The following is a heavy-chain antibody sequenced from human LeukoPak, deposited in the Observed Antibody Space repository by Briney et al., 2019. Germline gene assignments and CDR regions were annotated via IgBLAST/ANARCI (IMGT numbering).Heavy chain of an antibody. CDR2: IRGSDNI. V-gene: IGHV3-48*02. Sequence: GGSLRLSCAVSGFPFSSYSMNWVRQAPGKGLEWVSYIRGSDNIYYADSVKGRFTISRDNAKNSLYLQMNSLREEDTAVYYCVRDAFFAFDIWGQGTVVTVSS. D-gene: IGHD3-16*01. CDR1: GFPFSSYS. J-gene: IGHJ3*02. CDR3: VRDAFFAFDI.